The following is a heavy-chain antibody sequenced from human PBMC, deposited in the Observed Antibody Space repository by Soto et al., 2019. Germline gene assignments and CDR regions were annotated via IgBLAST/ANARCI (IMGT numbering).Heavy chain of an antibody. J-gene: IGHJ4*02. D-gene: IGHD3-9*01. CDR1: GGSISSSSYY. CDR3: ARLTDFDWLSPFDY. Sequence: SETLSLTCTVSGGSISSSSYYWGWIRQPPGKGLEWIGSIYYSGSTYYNPSLKSRVTISVDTSKNQFSLKLSSVTAADTAVYYFARLTDFDWLSPFDYWGQGTLVTVSS. V-gene: IGHV4-39*01. CDR2: IYYSGST.